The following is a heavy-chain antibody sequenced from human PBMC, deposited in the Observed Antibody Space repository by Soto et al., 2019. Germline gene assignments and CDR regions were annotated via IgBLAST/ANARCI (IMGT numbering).Heavy chain of an antibody. V-gene: IGHV3-33*01. J-gene: IGHJ4*02. CDR3: AGVYCSGGSCYFDY. CDR1: GFTFSSYG. Sequence: GGSLRLSCAASGFTFSSYGMHWVRRAPGKGLEWVAVIWYDGSNKYYADSVKGRFTISRDNSKNTLYLQMNSLRAEDTAVYYCAGVYCSGGSCYFDYWGQGTLVTVSS. D-gene: IGHD2-15*01. CDR2: IWYDGSNK.